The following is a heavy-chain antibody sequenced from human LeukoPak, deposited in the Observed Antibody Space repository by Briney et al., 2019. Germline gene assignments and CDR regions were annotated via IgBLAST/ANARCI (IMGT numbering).Heavy chain of an antibody. V-gene: IGHV3-43*02. J-gene: IGHJ4*02. CDR1: GLNFGESA. CDR3: AKESGKFDY. CDR2: IGADGGSA. Sequence: PGGSLRLSCVASGLNFGESAMHWVRQAPGKGLEWVSLIGADGGSAFSADSVKGRFSISRDNSKNSLYLQMDSLRSEDTAMYYCAKESGKFDYWGQGTLVVVSS.